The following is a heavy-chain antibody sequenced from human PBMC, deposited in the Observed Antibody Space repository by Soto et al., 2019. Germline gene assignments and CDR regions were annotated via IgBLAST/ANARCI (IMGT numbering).Heavy chain of an antibody. Sequence: EVPLLESGGGLVQPGGSLRLSCVASGLTFSVSAMTWVRQAPGKGLEWVSTTGLSGRTTYYGDSVKGRFTVARDNSKNTLDLQMSSLRAEDTAVYYCATVHNTSRSFNFWGRGTLVTVSS. CDR2: TGLSGRTT. V-gene: IGHV3-23*01. CDR3: ATVHNTSRSFNF. D-gene: IGHD1-20*01. CDR1: GLTFSVSA. J-gene: IGHJ4*02.